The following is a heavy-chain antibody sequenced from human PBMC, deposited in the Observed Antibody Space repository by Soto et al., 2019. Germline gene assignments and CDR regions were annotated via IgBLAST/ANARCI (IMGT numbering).Heavy chain of an antibody. CDR2: IKSKTDGGTT. Sequence: EVQLVESGGGLVKPGGSLRLSCAASGFTFSNAWMNWVRQAPGKGLEWVGRIKSKTDGGTTDYAAPVKGRFTISRDDSKNTLYLQMNSLKTEDTVVYYCTRGPTDMVGNDYWGQGTLVTVSS. CDR3: TRGPTDMVGNDY. J-gene: IGHJ4*02. V-gene: IGHV3-15*07. D-gene: IGHD5-18*01. CDR1: GFTFSNAW.